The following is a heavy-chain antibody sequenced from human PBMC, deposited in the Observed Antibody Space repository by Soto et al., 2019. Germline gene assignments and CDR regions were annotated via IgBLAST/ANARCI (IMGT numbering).Heavy chain of an antibody. Sequence: ASVKVSCKASGHTFTGYYMHWVRQAPGQGLEWMGWINPNNGGTNYAQKFQGRVTITRDTSASTAYMELSSLRSEDTAVYYCARVTYGDYVYYWGQGTLVTVSS. CDR3: ARVTYGDYVYY. CDR2: INPNNGGT. J-gene: IGHJ4*02. D-gene: IGHD4-17*01. V-gene: IGHV1-2*02. CDR1: GHTFTGYY.